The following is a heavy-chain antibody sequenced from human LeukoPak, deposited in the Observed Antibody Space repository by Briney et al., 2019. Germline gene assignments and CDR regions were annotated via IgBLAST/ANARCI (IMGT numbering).Heavy chain of an antibody. D-gene: IGHD6-19*01. CDR3: ARRQGSGWYEQYYYYGMDV. CDR2: IYYSGST. Sequence: SSETLSLTCTVSGGSISGYYWSWIRQPPGKGLEWIGYIYYSGSTNYNPSLKSRVTISVDTSKNQFSLKLSSVTAADTAVYYCARRQGSGWYEQYYYYGMDVWGQGTTVTVSS. CDR1: GGSISGYY. V-gene: IGHV4-59*08. J-gene: IGHJ6*02.